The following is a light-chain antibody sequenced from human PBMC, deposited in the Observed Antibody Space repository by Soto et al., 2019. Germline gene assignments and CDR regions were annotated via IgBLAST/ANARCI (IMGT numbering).Light chain of an antibody. CDR1: QSISSY. CDR3: QQRYSTLGWT. CDR2: AAS. V-gene: IGKV1-39*01. Sequence: DIQMTQSPYSLSASVGDRVTITCRASQSISSYLNWYQQKPGKAPKLLIYAASSLQSGVPSRFSGSGSGTAFTLTISSLQPEDFATYYCQQRYSTLGWTFGQGTKVEIK. J-gene: IGKJ1*01.